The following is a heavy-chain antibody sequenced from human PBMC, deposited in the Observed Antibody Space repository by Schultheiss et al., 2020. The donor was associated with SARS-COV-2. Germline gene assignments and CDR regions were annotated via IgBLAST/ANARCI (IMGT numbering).Heavy chain of an antibody. CDR1: GFTFSSYA. CDR3: ARAQTYYDIFDYMDV. J-gene: IGHJ6*03. V-gene: IGHV3-7*03. CDR2: ISPDGNER. Sequence: GGSLRLSCAASGFTFSSYAMSWVRQAPGKGLEWVATISPDGNERSYADSGRGRFTISRDNAEKSLYLQMNSLRAEDTAVYYCARAQTYYDIFDYMDVWGKGTTVTVSS. D-gene: IGHD3-9*01.